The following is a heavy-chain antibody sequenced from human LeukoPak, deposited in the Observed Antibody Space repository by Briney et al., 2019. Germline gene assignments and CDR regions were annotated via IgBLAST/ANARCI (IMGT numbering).Heavy chain of an antibody. D-gene: IGHD2-2*01. Sequence: GGSLRLSCAASGFTFSSYSMNWVRQAPGKGLEWVSSISSSSSYIYYADSVKGRFTISRDNAKNSLYLQMNSLRAEDTAVYYCARYCSSTSCPSDAFDIWGQGTMVTVSS. CDR1: GFTFSSYS. CDR3: ARYCSSTSCPSDAFDI. CDR2: ISSSSSYI. J-gene: IGHJ3*02. V-gene: IGHV3-21*01.